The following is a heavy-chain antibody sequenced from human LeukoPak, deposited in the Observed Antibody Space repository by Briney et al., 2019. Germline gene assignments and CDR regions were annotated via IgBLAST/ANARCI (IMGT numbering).Heavy chain of an antibody. Sequence: GGSLRLSCAASGFTFSSYAMSWVRQAPGKGLEWVSAISGSGDSTYYADSVKGRFTISRDNSKNTLYLQMSSLRAEDTAVYYCAEDIPDYYDTSRYYYGSSYWGQGTLVTVSS. J-gene: IGHJ4*02. D-gene: IGHD3-22*01. V-gene: IGHV3-23*01. CDR2: ISGSGDST. CDR3: AEDIPDYYDTSRYYYGSSY. CDR1: GFTFSSYA.